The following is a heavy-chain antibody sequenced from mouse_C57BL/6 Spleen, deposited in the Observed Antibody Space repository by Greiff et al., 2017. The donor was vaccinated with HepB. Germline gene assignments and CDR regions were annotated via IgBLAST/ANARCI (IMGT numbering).Heavy chain of an antibody. V-gene: IGHV1-26*01. J-gene: IGHJ2*01. Sequence: EVQLQQSGPELVKPGASVKISCKASGYTFTDYYMNWVKQSHGKSLEWIGDINPNNGGTSYNQKFKGKATLTVDKSSSTAYMELRSLTSEDSAVYYCARSDDGYYWGQGTTLPVSS. CDR1: GYTFTDYY. D-gene: IGHD2-3*01. CDR3: ARSDDGYY. CDR2: INPNNGGT.